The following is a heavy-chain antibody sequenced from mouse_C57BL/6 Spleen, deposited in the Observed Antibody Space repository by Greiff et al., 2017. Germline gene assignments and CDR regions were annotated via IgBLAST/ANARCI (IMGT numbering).Heavy chain of an antibody. V-gene: IGHV2-6-1*01. Sequence: QVQLQQSGPGLVAPSQSLSITCTASGFSLTSYGVHWVRQPPGKGLEWLVVIWGDGSTTNNSALKSRLSISKDNSKSQVVLKMNSLQTDDTAMYYCARHDYNPMDYWGQGTSVTVSS. D-gene: IGHD1-3*01. CDR3: ARHDYNPMDY. CDR1: GFSLTSYG. CDR2: IWGDGST. J-gene: IGHJ4*01.